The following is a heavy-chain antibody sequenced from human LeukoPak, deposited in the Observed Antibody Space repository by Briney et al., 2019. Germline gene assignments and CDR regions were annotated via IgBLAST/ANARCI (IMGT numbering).Heavy chain of an antibody. CDR2: ISGSGGST. CDR3: AKDGATSPKLGILHA. Sequence: GGSLRLSCAASGFTFSSYAMSWVRQAPGKGLEWVSAISGSGGSTYCADSVKGRFTISRDNSKNTLYLQMNSLRAEGTAVYYCAKDGATSPKLGILHAWGQGTLVTVSS. CDR1: GFTFSSYA. D-gene: IGHD7-27*01. J-gene: IGHJ5*02. V-gene: IGHV3-23*01.